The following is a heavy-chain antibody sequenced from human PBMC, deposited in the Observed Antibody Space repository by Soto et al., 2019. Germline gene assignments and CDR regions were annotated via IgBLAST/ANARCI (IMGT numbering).Heavy chain of an antibody. J-gene: IGHJ4*02. Sequence: GGSLRLSCAASGFTFSSYSMSWVRQAPGKGLEWVSYISSSGSTIYYADSVKGRFTISRDNAKNSLYLQMNSLRAEDTAVYYCARDEDNWNYVFDYWGQGTLVPVSS. V-gene: IGHV3-11*01. CDR1: GFTFSSYS. D-gene: IGHD1-7*01. CDR3: ARDEDNWNYVFDY. CDR2: ISSSGSTI.